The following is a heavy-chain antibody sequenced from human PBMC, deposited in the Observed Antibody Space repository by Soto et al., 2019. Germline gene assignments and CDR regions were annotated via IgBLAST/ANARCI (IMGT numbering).Heavy chain of an antibody. CDR2: ISQSGTI. D-gene: IGHD3-9*01. Sequence: QVQLQQWGAGLLKPSETLSLTCAVYGASFSGYYWNWLRQPPGKGLAWIGEISQSGTINYNPSLKSRVTLSVDASKSQFSLRLTSVTAADTAVYYCARGPVGGITKEGYFAHWGQGSLLTVSS. CDR3: ARGPVGGITKEGYFAH. J-gene: IGHJ4*02. V-gene: IGHV4-34*02. CDR1: GASFSGYY.